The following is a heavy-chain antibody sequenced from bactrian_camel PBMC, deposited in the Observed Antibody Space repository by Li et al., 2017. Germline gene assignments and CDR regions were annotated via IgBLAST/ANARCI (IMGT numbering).Heavy chain of an antibody. V-gene: IGHV3S1*01. J-gene: IGHJ4*01. CDR1: GFTFSSYW. CDR3: AVDRAGGNCYLGVLPRRAY. D-gene: IGHD2*01. CDR2: INTGGGTT. Sequence: HVQLVESGGGLVQPGGSLRLSCAASGFTFSSYWMYWVRQAPGMGLEWVSAINTGGGTTLYADSVRGRFTISRDNAKNTVYLQMNNLKPEDTAMYHCAVDRAGGNCYLGVLPRRAYRGQGTQVTVS.